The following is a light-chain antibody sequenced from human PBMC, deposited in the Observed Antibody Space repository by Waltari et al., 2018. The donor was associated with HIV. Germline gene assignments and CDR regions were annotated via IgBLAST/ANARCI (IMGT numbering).Light chain of an antibody. V-gene: IGKV1-17*01. CDR2: AAS. J-gene: IGKJ4*01. CDR3: LQHNSYPRALT. CDR1: QGIRND. Sequence: IQMTPSPSSLSASVGDSVTITCRASQGIRNDLGWYQHKPGKAPKRLIYAASSLQRGVPSRFSGSGSGTEFALTISILRPEDVATDSCLQHNSYPRALTFGGGTKVEIK.